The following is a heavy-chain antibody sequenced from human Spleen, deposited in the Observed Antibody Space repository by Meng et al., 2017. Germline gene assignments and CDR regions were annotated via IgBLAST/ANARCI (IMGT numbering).Heavy chain of an antibody. CDR2: INPNSGGT. Sequence: ASVKVSCKASGYTFTGYYMHWVRQASGQGLEWMGRINPNSGGTNYAQKFQGRVTMARDTSISTAYMELSRLRSDDTAVYYCARDIVTGSSWYNWFDPWGQGTLVTVSS. J-gene: IGHJ5*02. CDR1: GYTFTGYY. CDR3: ARDIVTGSSWYNWFDP. D-gene: IGHD6-13*01. V-gene: IGHV1-2*06.